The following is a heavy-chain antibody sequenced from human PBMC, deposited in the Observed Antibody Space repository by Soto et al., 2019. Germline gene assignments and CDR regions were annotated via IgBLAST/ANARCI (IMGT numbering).Heavy chain of an antibody. D-gene: IGHD3-10*01. Sequence: QVQLVQSGPEVKKPGSSVKVSCTASGGTFNSYTLNWVRQAPGKRPEWVGRVNPIVGMSTSASKFQGRVTLTADKSTNRAYMDLTGLKSEDTAVYYCATSYGSGSTHFDSWGQGTLVTVAS. CDR1: GGTFNSYT. CDR3: ATSYGSGSTHFDS. J-gene: IGHJ4*02. CDR2: VNPIVGMS. V-gene: IGHV1-69*02.